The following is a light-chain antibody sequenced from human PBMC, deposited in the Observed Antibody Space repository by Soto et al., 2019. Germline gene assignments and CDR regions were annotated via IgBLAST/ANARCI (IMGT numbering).Light chain of an antibody. CDR2: TAS. Sequence: DIQMTQSPSTLPASVGDRVTITCRASQSIRNCLAWYQQKPGKAPNLLIYTASSLEDGVPSRFSGSGSGTEFTLTISSLQPDDFATYYCQQYNSSWTFGQGTKVEIK. CDR1: QSIRNC. V-gene: IGKV1-5*03. J-gene: IGKJ1*01. CDR3: QQYNSSWT.